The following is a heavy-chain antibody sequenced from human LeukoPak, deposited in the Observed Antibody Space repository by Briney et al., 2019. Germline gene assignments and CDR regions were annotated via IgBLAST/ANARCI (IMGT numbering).Heavy chain of an antibody. Sequence: SETLFLTCTVSGGSVSSGSYYWSWIRQPPGKGLEWIGSIYYSGSTNYSPSLKSRVTISVDTSKDQFSLKLSSVTSADTALYYCARSIDITATGTFYYYGMDVWGQGTTVTVSS. D-gene: IGHD6-13*01. CDR2: IYYSGST. J-gene: IGHJ6*02. CDR3: ARSIDITATGTFYYYGMDV. CDR1: GGSVSSGSYY. V-gene: IGHV4-61*01.